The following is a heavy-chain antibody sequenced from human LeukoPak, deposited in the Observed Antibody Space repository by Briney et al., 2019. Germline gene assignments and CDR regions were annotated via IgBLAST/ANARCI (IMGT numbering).Heavy chain of an antibody. V-gene: IGHV3-30-3*01. J-gene: IGHJ4*02. Sequence: GGSLRLSCAASGFTFSSYAMSWVRQAPGKGLEWVAVISYDGSNKYYADSVKGRFTISRDNSKNTLYLQMNSLRAEDTAVYYCARAPGWVIVANGFDYWGQGTLVTVSS. D-gene: IGHD5-12*01. CDR2: ISYDGSNK. CDR1: GFTFSSYA. CDR3: ARAPGWVIVANGFDY.